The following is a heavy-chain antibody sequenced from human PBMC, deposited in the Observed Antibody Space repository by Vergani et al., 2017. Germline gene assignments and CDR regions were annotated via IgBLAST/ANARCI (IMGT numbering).Heavy chain of an antibody. CDR3: ARDTRYSSGWYGMGYCFDY. D-gene: IGHD6-19*01. Sequence: EVQLVESGGGLVQPGGSLRLSCAASGFTFSSYSMNWVRQAPGKGLEWVSYISSSSSTIYYADSVKGRFTISRDNAKNSLYLQMNSLRDEDTAGYYCARDTRYSSGWYGMGYCFDYWGQGTLVTVSS. CDR1: GFTFSSYS. CDR2: ISSSSSTI. J-gene: IGHJ4*02. V-gene: IGHV3-48*02.